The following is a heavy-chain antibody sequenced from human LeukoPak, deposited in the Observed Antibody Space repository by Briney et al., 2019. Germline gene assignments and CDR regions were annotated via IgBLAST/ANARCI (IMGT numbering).Heavy chain of an antibody. CDR1: GFTFSSCA. J-gene: IGHJ4*02. D-gene: IGHD5-24*01. Sequence: PGGSLRLSCAASGFTFSSCAMHWVRQAPGKGLEWMAVISYDGSNKYYADSMKGRFTISRDNSKNTLYLQMNSLRAEDTAVCYCARAWLQSLFDYWGQGTLVTVSS. V-gene: IGHV3-30-3*01. CDR2: ISYDGSNK. CDR3: ARAWLQSLFDY.